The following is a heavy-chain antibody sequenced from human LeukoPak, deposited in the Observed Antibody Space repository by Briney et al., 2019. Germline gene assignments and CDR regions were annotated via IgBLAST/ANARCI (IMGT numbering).Heavy chain of an antibody. D-gene: IGHD3-10*01. CDR1: GFNFNINW. V-gene: IGHV3-7*01. J-gene: IGHJ4*02. CDR2: IKEDGSQQ. Sequence: GGSLRLSCAASGFNFNINWMRWVRQAPGKGPEWVANIKEDGSQQNYVDSVKGRFTISRDNAKNSVYLQMNNLRADDTAVYYCAKDRVGGSYNYWGQGTLVTVSS. CDR3: AKDRVGGSYNY.